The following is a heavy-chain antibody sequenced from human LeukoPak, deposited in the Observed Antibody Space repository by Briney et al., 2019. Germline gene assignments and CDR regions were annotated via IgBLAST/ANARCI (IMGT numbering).Heavy chain of an antibody. J-gene: IGHJ3*02. CDR2: IYYSGSL. Sequence: SETLSLTCAVNGGSFSGYYWSWIRQPPGKELEWIGYIYYSGSLDYNPSLKSRVTISLDTSKNQVSLKLSSVTAADTAVYYCARQNFWDYGGNYAFDIWGQGTMVTVSS. D-gene: IGHD4-23*01. V-gene: IGHV4-59*08. CDR3: ARQNFWDYGGNYAFDI. CDR1: GGSFSGYY.